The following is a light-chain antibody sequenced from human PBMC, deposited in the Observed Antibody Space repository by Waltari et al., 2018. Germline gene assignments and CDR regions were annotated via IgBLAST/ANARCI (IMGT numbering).Light chain of an antibody. CDR2: EGT. J-gene: IGLJ2*01. CDR3: SSYARSDNSVL. V-gene: IGLV2-23*01. CDR1: TSDVGGYNL. Sequence: QSALTQPASVSGSPGQSITISCTGSTSDVGGYNLVSWYRQFPTKAPQLIIYEGTRRPSGVSIRFSASKSGNTASLTISGRQAEDEALYFCSSYARSDNSVLFGGGTQLSVL.